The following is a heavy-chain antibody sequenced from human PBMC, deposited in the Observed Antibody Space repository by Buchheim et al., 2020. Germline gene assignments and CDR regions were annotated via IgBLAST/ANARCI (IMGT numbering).Heavy chain of an antibody. V-gene: IGHV3-74*01. CDR3: AKGFTPDY. CDR1: GITLNTYW. CDR2: IKSDGSIT. J-gene: IGHJ4*02. Sequence: EVQLVESGGDLVQPGGSLRLSCVASGITLNTYWMHWVRQAPGKGPVWVSRIKSDGSITNYAESVKGRFTISRDSSNNTLYLQMNNLRAEDTAVYYCAKGFTPDYWGQGTL.